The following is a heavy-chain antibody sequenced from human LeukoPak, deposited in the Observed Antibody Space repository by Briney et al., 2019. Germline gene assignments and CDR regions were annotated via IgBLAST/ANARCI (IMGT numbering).Heavy chain of an antibody. Sequence: SGGSLRLSCAASGSTFSTYAMSWVRQAPGKGLEWVSAISGGGGSTFNADSVKGRFTISRDNSKNTLFLQMNSLRAEDTAIYYCAKDHPSGYYFDYWGQGTLVTVSS. D-gene: IGHD1-14*01. CDR1: GSTFSTYA. V-gene: IGHV3-23*01. CDR3: AKDHPSGYYFDY. J-gene: IGHJ4*02. CDR2: ISGGGGST.